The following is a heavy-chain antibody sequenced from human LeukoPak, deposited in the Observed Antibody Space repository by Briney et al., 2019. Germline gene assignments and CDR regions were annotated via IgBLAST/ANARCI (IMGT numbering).Heavy chain of an antibody. CDR3: AKDRRIAVAGTPDY. D-gene: IGHD6-19*01. V-gene: IGHV3-30*02. CDR1: GFIFSSYG. CDR2: IRYDGSKK. Sequence: GGSLRLSCAASGFIFSSYGMHWVRQAPGKGLGWVAFIRYDGSKKYYADSVKGRFTISRDNSKNTLYLQMNSLRAEDTAVYYCAKDRRIAVAGTPDYWGQGTLVTVSS. J-gene: IGHJ4*02.